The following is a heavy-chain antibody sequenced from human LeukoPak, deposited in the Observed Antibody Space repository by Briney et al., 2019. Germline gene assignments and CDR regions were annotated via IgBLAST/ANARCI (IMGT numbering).Heavy chain of an antibody. CDR3: ARDYYDSSGYLPFDY. V-gene: IGHV3-21*04. J-gene: IGHJ4*02. CDR1: GFTFSSYS. Sequence: GGSLRLSCAASGFTFSSYSMNWVRQAPGKGLEWVSSISSSSSYIYYADSVKGRFTISRDNAKNSLYLQMNSLRAEDTAVYYCARDYYDSSGYLPFDYWGQGSLVTVSS. D-gene: IGHD3-22*01. CDR2: ISSSSSYI.